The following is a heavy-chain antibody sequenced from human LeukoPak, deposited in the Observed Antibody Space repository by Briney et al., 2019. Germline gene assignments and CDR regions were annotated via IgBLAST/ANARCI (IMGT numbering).Heavy chain of an antibody. D-gene: IGHD3-22*01. CDR1: GGSFSGHY. CDR3: ARVSYYDSSGYSTRGPFDY. Sequence: PSETLSLTCAVYGGSFSGHYWSWIRQPPGKGLEWIGEINHSGSTNYNPSLKSRVTISVDTSKNQFSLKLSSVTAADTAVYYCARVSYYDSSGYSTRGPFDYWGQGTLVTVSS. J-gene: IGHJ4*02. V-gene: IGHV4-34*01. CDR2: INHSGST.